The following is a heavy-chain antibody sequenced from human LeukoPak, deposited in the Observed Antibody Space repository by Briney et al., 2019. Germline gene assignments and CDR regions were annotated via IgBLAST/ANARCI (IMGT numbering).Heavy chain of an antibody. CDR1: GFTVSSNY. J-gene: IGHJ3*02. CDR3: AREEATDDAFDI. Sequence: GGSLRLSCAASGFTVSSNYMSWVRQAPGKGLEWVSVIYSGGSTYYADSVKGRFTISRDNSKNTLYLQMNSLRAEDTAVYYCAREEATDDAFDIWGQGTMVTVSS. D-gene: IGHD5-12*01. V-gene: IGHV3-53*01. CDR2: IYSGGST.